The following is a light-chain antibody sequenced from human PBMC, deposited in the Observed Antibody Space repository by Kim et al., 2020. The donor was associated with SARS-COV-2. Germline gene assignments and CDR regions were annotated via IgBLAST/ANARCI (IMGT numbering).Light chain of an antibody. V-gene: IGKV1-13*02. Sequence: AIQLTQSPSSLSASVGDRVTITCRASQGISSALAWYQQKPGKAPKLLIYDASSLESGVPSRFSGSGSGTDFTLTISSLQPEDFATYYCQQFNSPLITFGPGTKVDIK. CDR3: QQFNSPLIT. CDR1: QGISSA. CDR2: DAS. J-gene: IGKJ3*01.